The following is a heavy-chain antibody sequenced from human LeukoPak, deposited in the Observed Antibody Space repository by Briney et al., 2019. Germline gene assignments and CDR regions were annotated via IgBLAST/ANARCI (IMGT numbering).Heavy chain of an antibody. Sequence: PSETLSLTCNVFGGSITGYYWSWIRQPPGKGLEWIGHSHYTGSTTYNSSLQSRVTISVDTSRNHFSLELRSMTAADTAVYYCARGNTLTNWGHWYLALWGRGTLVSVSS. D-gene: IGHD7-27*01. V-gene: IGHV4-59*01. CDR1: GGSITGYY. CDR2: SHYTGST. CDR3: ARGNTLTNWGHWYLAL. J-gene: IGHJ2*01.